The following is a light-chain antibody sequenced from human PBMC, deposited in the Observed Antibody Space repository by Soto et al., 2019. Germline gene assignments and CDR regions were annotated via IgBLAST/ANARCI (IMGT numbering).Light chain of an antibody. CDR2: GAS. Sequence: EIVMTQSPATLSVSPGERATLSCRASQSVSSNLAWYQQKPGQAPRPLIYGASTRATGIPDRFSGSGSGTEFTLSISSLQSEDFAVYYCQQYYNWPRTFGQGTKVDI. CDR1: QSVSSN. J-gene: IGKJ1*01. CDR3: QQYYNWPRT. V-gene: IGKV3-15*01.